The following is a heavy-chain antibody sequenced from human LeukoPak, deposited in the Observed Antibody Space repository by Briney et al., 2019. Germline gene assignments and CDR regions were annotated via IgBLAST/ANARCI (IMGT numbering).Heavy chain of an antibody. J-gene: IGHJ3*02. CDR1: GFTFSSYG. CDR3: AREEPIVVVINPHAFDI. D-gene: IGHD3-22*01. V-gene: IGHV3-33*01. CDR2: IWYDGSNK. Sequence: PGRSLRLSCAASGFTFSSYGMHWVRQAPGKGLEGVAVIWYDGSNKYYADSVKGRFTISRDNSKNTLYLQMNSLRAEDTAVYYCAREEPIVVVINPHAFDIWGQGTMVTVSS.